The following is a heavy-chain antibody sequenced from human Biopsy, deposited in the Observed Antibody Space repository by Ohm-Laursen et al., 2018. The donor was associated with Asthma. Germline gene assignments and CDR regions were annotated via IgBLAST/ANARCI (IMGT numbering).Heavy chain of an antibody. D-gene: IGHD7-27*01. Sequence: SDPLSLTCLVSGGSMSSSRYYGGCIRQPPGKGLEWMGSISYTGSAYHNPSLKSQVTIPVDTSKNHFSLKLSSVTAADTAVYYCARHWDWGSFFDYWGQGTPVTVSS. CDR3: ARHWDWGSFFDY. V-gene: IGHV4-39*01. CDR1: GGSMSSSRYY. CDR2: ISYTGSA. J-gene: IGHJ4*02.